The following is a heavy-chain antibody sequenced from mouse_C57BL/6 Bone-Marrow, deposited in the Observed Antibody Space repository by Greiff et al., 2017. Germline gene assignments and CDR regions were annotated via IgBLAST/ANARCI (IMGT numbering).Heavy chain of an antibody. CDR2: INPSNGGT. D-gene: IGHD1-1*01. CDR3: AREDDYGSSPCNFDY. J-gene: IGHJ2*01. Sequence: VQLQQPGTELVKPGASVKLSCKASGYTFTSYWMHWVKQRPGQGLEWIGNINPSNGGTNYNEQFKSKATLTVDKSSSPAYMQLSSLTSEDSAVYYGAREDDYGSSPCNFDYWGQGTTLTVSS. CDR1: GYTFTSYW. V-gene: IGHV1-53*01.